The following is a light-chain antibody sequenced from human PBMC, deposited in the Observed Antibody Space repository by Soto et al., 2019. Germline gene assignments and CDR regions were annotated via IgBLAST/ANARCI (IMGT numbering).Light chain of an antibody. CDR2: DAS. CDR3: QQRSNWPPDT. CDR1: QSVSSY. J-gene: IGKJ4*01. Sequence: EIVLTQSPATLSLSPGERATHSCRASQSVSSYLAWYQQKPGQAPRLLIYDASNRATSIPARFSGSGSGTDFTLTISSLEPEDFAVYYCQQRSNWPPDTFGGGTKVEIK. V-gene: IGKV3-11*01.